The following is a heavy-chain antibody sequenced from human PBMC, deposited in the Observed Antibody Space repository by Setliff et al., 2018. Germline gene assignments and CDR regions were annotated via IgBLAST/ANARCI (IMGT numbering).Heavy chain of an antibody. Sequence: PSETLSLTCAVSGGSISSSNWWSWVRQPPGKGLEWIGEIYHSGSTNYNPSLKSRVTISVDTSKNQFSLKLSSVTAADTAVYCCARQVSHYDFWSGYYGYYYYYMDVWGQGTTVTVSS. J-gene: IGHJ6*03. CDR1: GGSISSSNW. V-gene: IGHV4-4*01. CDR2: IYHSGST. D-gene: IGHD3-3*01. CDR3: ARQVSHYDFWSGYYGYYYYYMDV.